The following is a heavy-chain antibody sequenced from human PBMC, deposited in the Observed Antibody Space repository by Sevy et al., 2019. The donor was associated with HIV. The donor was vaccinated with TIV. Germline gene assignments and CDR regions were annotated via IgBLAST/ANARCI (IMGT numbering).Heavy chain of an antibody. CDR2: IYSGGST. CDR3: AGKYYDVSGSYSYYYYMDV. CDR1: GFTVSSNY. Sequence: GGSLRLSCAASGFTVSSNYMSWVRQAPGKGLEWVSIIYSGGSTYYADSVKGRFTISRDNSKNKLYRQMNSLRAEDMAVYYCAGKYYDVSGSYSYYYYMDVWGKGTTVTVSS. V-gene: IGHV3-53*01. D-gene: IGHD3-10*01. J-gene: IGHJ6*03.